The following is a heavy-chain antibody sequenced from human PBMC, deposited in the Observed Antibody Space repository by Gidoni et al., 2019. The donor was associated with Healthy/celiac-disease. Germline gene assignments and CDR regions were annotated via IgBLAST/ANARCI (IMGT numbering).Heavy chain of an antibody. CDR1: GFTFSSYG. CDR2: IWYDGSNK. CDR3: ARGGPTYYYDSSGLY. V-gene: IGHV3-33*01. D-gene: IGHD3-22*01. Sequence: QVQLVESGGGVVQPGRSLRLSCAASGFTFSSYGMHWVRQAPGKGLEWVAVIWYDGSNKYYADSVKGRFTISRDNSKNTLYLQMNSLRAEDTAVYYCARGGPTYYYDSSGLYWGQGTLVTVSS. J-gene: IGHJ4*02.